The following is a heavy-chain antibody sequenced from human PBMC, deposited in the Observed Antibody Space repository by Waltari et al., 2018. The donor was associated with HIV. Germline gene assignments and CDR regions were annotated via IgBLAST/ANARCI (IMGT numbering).Heavy chain of an antibody. CDR2: IYPTGDT. D-gene: IGHD3-10*01. Sequence: QVQLQESGPGPVKPSETLSLTCTVPGGSITNYYSSWVRQPAGRALEWIGRIYPTGDTNYNPSLSSRLTLSVDKSKSQFSLKLNSVTATDTAIYYCARDFYFGSADYAYFDSWGQGTRVIVSS. CDR1: GGSITNYY. CDR3: ARDFYFGSADYAYFDS. J-gene: IGHJ4*02. V-gene: IGHV4-4*07.